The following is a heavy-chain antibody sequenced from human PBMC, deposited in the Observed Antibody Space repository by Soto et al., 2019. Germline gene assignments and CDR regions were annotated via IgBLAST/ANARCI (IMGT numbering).Heavy chain of an antibody. CDR1: GDSINSADYY. Sequence: QVQLQESGPGLVKPSQTLSLTCTVSGDSINSADYYWNWIRQTPGKDLELIWNIYYSGSTDYNPSLKSRVTISLDTSKNQFPLRLNSVTAADTAIYYCASRKSSYASGTDHWGQGTLVTVSS. CDR2: IYYSGST. J-gene: IGHJ4*02. CDR3: ASRKSSYASGTDH. V-gene: IGHV4-30-4*01. D-gene: IGHD3-10*01.